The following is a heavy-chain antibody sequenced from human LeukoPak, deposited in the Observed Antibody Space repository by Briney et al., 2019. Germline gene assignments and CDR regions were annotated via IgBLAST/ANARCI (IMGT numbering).Heavy chain of an antibody. CDR2: INHSGST. CDR1: GGSFSGYY. Sequence: SETLSLTCAVYGGSFSGYYWSWIRQPPGKGLEWIGEINHSGSTNYNPSLKSRVTISVDTSKNQFSLKLSSATAADTAVYYCARANCSSTSCYRVGMDVWGQGTTVTVSS. D-gene: IGHD2-2*01. J-gene: IGHJ6*02. CDR3: ARANCSSTSCYRVGMDV. V-gene: IGHV4-34*01.